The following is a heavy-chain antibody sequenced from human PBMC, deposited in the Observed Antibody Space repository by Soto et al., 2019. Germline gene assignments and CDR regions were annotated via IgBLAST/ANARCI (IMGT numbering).Heavy chain of an antibody. CDR1: GFTFSSYG. J-gene: IGHJ6*02. V-gene: IGHV3-30*18. CDR3: AKDLSQKYYYYGMDV. Sequence: HPGGSLRLCCAACGFTFSSYGMHWVRQAPGKGLEWVAVISYDGSNKYYADSVKGRFTISRDNSKNTLYLQMNSLRAEDTAVYYCAKDLSQKYYYYGMDVWGQGTTVTVSS. CDR2: ISYDGSNK. D-gene: IGHD3-16*02.